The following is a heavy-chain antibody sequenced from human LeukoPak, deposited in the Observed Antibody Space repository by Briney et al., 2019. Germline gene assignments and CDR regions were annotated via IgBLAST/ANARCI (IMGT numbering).Heavy chain of an antibody. D-gene: IGHD1-26*01. J-gene: IGHJ3*02. CDR1: GYTFTGYY. CDR2: INPNSGGT. Sequence: GASVKVSCKASGYTFTGYYMHWVRQAPGQGLEWMGWINPNSGGTNYAQKFQGRVTMTRDTSISTAYMELSRLRSDDTAVYYCARSDSGSYSDAFDIWGQGTMVTVSS. V-gene: IGHV1-2*02. CDR3: ARSDSGSYSDAFDI.